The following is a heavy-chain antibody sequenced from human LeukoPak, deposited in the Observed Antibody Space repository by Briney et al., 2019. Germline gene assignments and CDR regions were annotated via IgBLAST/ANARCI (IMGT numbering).Heavy chain of an antibody. CDR2: INWNGGST. J-gene: IGHJ6*03. V-gene: IGHV3-20*04. Sequence: PGVSLRLSCAASGFTYCVYGMRWVRQAPGKGLEWVSGINWNGGSTGYADSVKGRFTISRDNAKNSLYLQMNSLRAEDTALYYCARHYYDSSGYYHYYYYYYMDVWGKGTTVTVSS. CDR3: ARHYYDSSGYYHYYYYYYMDV. D-gene: IGHD3-22*01. CDR1: GFTYCVYG.